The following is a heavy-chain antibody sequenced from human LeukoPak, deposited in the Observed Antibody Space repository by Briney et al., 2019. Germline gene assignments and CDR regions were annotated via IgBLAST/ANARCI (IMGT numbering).Heavy chain of an antibody. Sequence: PGGSLRLSCEVSGFTFDNNDMHWVRQTTGKGLEWVSAIGSAGYTYYADSVRGRFTITRDNAKQSLYLQMNSLRAEDTAVYYCAKDQGSGHGSYTWGTFDYWGPETLVTVFS. D-gene: IGHD3-3*01. CDR1: GFTFDNND. J-gene: IGHJ4*01. V-gene: IGHV3-13*01. CDR3: AKDQGSGHGSYTWGTFDY. CDR2: IGSAGYT.